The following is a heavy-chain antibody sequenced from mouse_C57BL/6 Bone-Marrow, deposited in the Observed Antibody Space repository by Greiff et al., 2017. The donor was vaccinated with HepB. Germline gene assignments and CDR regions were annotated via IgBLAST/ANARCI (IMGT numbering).Heavy chain of an antibody. J-gene: IGHJ2*01. CDR2: IRNKANGYTT. Sequence: EVKLMESGGGLVQPGGSLSLSCAASGFTFTDYYMSWVRQPPGKALEWLGFIRNKANGYTTEYSASVKGRFTISRDNSQSILYLQMNALGAEDSATYYCARYFWDGYFDYWGQGTTLTVSS. CDR3: ARYFWDGYFDY. V-gene: IGHV7-3*01. CDR1: GFTFTDYY. D-gene: IGHD4-1*01.